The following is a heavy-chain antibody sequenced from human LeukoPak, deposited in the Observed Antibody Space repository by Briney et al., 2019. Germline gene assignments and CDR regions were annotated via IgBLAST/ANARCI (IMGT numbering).Heavy chain of an antibody. V-gene: IGHV3-7*01. CDR1: GFTFSSYW. J-gene: IGHJ4*02. CDR2: IKQDGSEK. D-gene: IGHD3-9*01. Sequence: GTLTLSCAASGFTFSSYWMSWLRQAPGKGLEWVANIKQDGSEKYYVDSVKGVFTISRDNAKNSLYLQINSLRAEQTAVYYCARDTYYDILTGDLYDYWGQGNLVTVSS. CDR3: ARDTYYDILTGDLYDY.